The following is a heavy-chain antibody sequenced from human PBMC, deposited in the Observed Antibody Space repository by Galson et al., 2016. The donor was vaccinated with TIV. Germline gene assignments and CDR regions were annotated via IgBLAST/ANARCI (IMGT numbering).Heavy chain of an antibody. CDR3: ATVAWFPGLSLDN. CDR2: FDPEVSKT. J-gene: IGHJ4*02. Sequence: SVKVSCKVSGHSLNELVIHWVRQAPGKGLEWMGGFDPEVSKTVYAQMLQGRVTMAADTSRTTAYMELGSLRFEDTAVYYCATVAWFPGLSLDNWGQGTLVTVSS. V-gene: IGHV1-24*01. CDR1: GHSLNELV. D-gene: IGHD2/OR15-2a*01.